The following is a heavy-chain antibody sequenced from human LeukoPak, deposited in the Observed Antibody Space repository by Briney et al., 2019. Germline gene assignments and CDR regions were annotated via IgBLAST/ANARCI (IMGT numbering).Heavy chain of an antibody. J-gene: IGHJ4*02. Sequence: PPASVKVSCKASGFTFTSSAMQWVRQARGQRLEWIGWIVVGSGNTNYAQKFQERATITRDMSTSTAYMELSSLRSEDTAVYYCAAVTDTAMVGDDYWGQGTLVTVSS. D-gene: IGHD5-18*01. V-gene: IGHV1-58*02. CDR1: GFTFTSSA. CDR3: AAVTDTAMVGDDY. CDR2: IVVGSGNT.